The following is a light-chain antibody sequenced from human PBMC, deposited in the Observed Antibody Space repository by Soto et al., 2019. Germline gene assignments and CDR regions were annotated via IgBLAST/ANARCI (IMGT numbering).Light chain of an antibody. CDR1: QSVSSSS. CDR2: EAS. CDR3: QQYRT. V-gene: IGKV3-20*01. Sequence: IVLTQSPGTLSLSPVERATLSCRASQSVSSSSLAWYQQNPGQAPRLLIYEASSRATGIPDRFSGSGSGTDFTLTISRLEPEDFAVYYCQQYRTFGQGTKVDI. J-gene: IGKJ1*01.